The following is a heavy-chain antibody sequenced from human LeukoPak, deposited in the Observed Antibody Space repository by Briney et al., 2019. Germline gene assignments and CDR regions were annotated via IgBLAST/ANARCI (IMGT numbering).Heavy chain of an antibody. CDR2: IYYNGNT. V-gene: IGHV4-39*01. J-gene: IGHJ5*02. D-gene: IGHD1-1*01. CDR3: GRHVQAPSFDP. Sequence: SETLSLTCTVSGGSISSGDYYWSWIRQPPGKGLEWIGSIYYNGNTYYNPSLKSRVTISADTSTNHFSLKSTSVTAADTAVYYCGRHVQAPSFDPWGQGTLVTVSS. CDR1: GGSISSGDYY.